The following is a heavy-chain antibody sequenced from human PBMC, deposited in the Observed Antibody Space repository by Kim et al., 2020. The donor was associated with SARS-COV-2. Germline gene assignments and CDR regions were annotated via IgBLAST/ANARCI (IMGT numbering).Heavy chain of an antibody. CDR1: GGTFSSYA. CDR2: IIPIFGTA. V-gene: IGHV1-69*13. D-gene: IGHD3-3*01. CDR3: AREPRITIFGVVTIGGMDV. Sequence: SVKVSCKASGGTFSSYAISWVRQAPGQGLEWMGGIIPIFGTANYAQKFQGRVTITADESTSTAYMELSSLRSEDTAVYYCAREPRITIFGVVTIGGMDVWGQGTTVTVSS. J-gene: IGHJ6*02.